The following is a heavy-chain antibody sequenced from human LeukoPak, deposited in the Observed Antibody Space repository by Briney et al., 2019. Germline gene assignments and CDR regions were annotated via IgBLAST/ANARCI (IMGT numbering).Heavy chain of an antibody. D-gene: IGHD1-26*01. Sequence: GGSLRLSCATSGFTFSTYSMNWVRQAPGKGLEWVSSISSGSGYIYYADSVKGRFTVSRDNAKKSLYLQMISLRAEDTAVYYCARGGGGYSVGGAFGVWGQGTMVTVSS. J-gene: IGHJ3*01. V-gene: IGHV3-21*01. CDR1: GFTFSTYS. CDR3: ARGGGGYSVGGAFGV. CDR2: ISSGSGYI.